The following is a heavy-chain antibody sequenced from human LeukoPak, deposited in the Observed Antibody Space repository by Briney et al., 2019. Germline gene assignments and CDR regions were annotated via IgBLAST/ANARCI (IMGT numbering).Heavy chain of an antibody. Sequence: PGESLRLSCAASGFTFSSYAMSWVRQAPGKGLEWVSAISGSGSSTYYADSVKGRFTTSRDNSKSTLYLQIRSLRVEDTAVYYCAKRTSESSGYKYFQDWGQGTLVTVSS. J-gene: IGHJ1*01. D-gene: IGHD3-22*01. CDR3: AKRTSESSGYKYFQD. CDR1: GFTFSSYA. CDR2: ISGSGSST. V-gene: IGHV3-23*01.